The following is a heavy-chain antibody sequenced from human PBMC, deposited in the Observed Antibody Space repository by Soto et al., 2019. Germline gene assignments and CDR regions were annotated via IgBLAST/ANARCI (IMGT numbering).Heavy chain of an antibody. CDR1: GYTFTSYY. J-gene: IGHJ4*02. Sequence: SVKVSCKASGYTFTSYYMHWVRQAPGQGLEWMGGIIPIFGTANYAQKFQGRVTITADESTSTAYMELSSLRSEDTAVYYCARLSNSSPYYFDYWGQGTLVTVSS. V-gene: IGHV1-69*13. CDR3: ARLSNSSPYYFDY. CDR2: IIPIFGTA. D-gene: IGHD2-2*01.